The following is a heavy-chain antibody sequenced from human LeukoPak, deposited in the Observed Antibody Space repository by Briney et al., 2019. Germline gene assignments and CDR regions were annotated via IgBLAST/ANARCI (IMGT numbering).Heavy chain of an antibody. CDR3: AKDRWFGELSDYYYGMDV. CDR2: ISYDGNNK. D-gene: IGHD3-10*01. V-gene: IGHV3-30*18. J-gene: IGHJ6*02. CDR1: GFTFSTYG. Sequence: GGSLRLSCAASGFTFSTYGMHWVRQAPGKGLEWVAVISYDGNNKYYADSVKGRFTISRDNSKNTLYLQMNSLRAEDTAVYYCAKDRWFGELSDYYYGMDVWGQGTTVTVS.